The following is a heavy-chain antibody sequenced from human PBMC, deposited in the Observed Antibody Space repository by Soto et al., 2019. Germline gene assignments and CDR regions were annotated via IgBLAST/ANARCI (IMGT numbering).Heavy chain of an antibody. CDR2: IYYSGST. V-gene: IGHV4-59*01. CDR1: GGSISGYY. J-gene: IGHJ4*02. D-gene: IGHD6-6*01. CDR3: AREEYSSSIDY. Sequence: SETLSLTCTVSGGSISGYYWSWIRQPPGKGLEWIGYIYYSGSTNYNPSLKSRVTISVDTSKNQFSLKLSSVTAADTAVYYCAREEYSSSIDYWGQGTLVTVSS.